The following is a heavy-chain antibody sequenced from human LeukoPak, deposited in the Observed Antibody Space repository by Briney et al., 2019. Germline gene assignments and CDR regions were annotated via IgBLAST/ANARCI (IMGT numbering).Heavy chain of an antibody. D-gene: IGHD4/OR15-4a*01. CDR1: GFIFSSYG. V-gene: IGHV3-30*02. CDR2: IRYDGSRK. J-gene: IGHJ3*02. CDR3: AKVSLNMVNDAFDI. Sequence: GGSLRLSCAASGFIFSSYGMHWVRQAPDKGPEWVAFIRYDGSRKYYADSVKGRFTISRDNSKNTLYLQMNSLRAEDTAMYYCAKVSLNMVNDAFDIWGQGTMVSVSS.